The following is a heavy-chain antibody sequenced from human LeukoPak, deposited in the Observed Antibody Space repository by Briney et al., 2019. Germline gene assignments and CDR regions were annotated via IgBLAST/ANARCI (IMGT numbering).Heavy chain of an antibody. CDR2: TSSSSSTI. J-gene: IGHJ4*02. CDR3: VRQRYCSNGVCYPPEY. D-gene: IGHD2-8*01. CDR1: GFTFSSYS. Sequence: PGRCLRLACAASGFTFSSYSMNWVRQAPGKVLEWVSYTSSSSSTIYYADSVNGRFTIYRDIAKNSLYLQMKRLRDEDTAVYFCVRQRYCSNGVCYPPEYWGEGTPVTVSS. V-gene: IGHV3-48*02.